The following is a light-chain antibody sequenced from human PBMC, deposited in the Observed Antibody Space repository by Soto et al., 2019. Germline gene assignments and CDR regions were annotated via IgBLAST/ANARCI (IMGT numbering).Light chain of an antibody. CDR2: SNN. J-gene: IGLJ1*01. CDR1: RSSVGSNT. CDR3: AAWDASLGGFYV. V-gene: IGLV1-44*01. Sequence: QSVLTQPPSASGTPGQRVTISCSGSRSSVGSNTVNWYQHLPGTAPKLLIYSNNHRPSGVPDRFSASKAGASASLAISGLQSEDEGDYYCAAWDASLGGFYVFGSGTEVTVL.